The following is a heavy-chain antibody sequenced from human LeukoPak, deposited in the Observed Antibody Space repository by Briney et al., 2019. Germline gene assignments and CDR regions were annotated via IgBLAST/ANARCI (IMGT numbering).Heavy chain of an antibody. D-gene: IGHD3-3*01. Sequence: SETLSLTCAVYGGSFSGYYWSWIRQPPGKGLEWIGEINHSGSTNYNPSLKSRVTISVDTSKNQLSLKLSSATAADTAAYYCVREQRSYDFSSAFYIAHGMDVWGQGTPVTVSS. CDR3: VREQRSYDFSSAFYIAHGMDV. J-gene: IGHJ6*02. V-gene: IGHV4-34*01. CDR2: INHSGST. CDR1: GGSFSGYY.